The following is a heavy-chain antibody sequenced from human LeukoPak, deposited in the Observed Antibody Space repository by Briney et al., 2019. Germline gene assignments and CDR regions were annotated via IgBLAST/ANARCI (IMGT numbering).Heavy chain of an antibody. CDR3: AKDKDYSIGWYHGDY. CDR1: GFTFSYCW. Sequence: PGGSLRLSCAASGFTFSYCWMSWVRQAPGKGLEWVSGISGSGDTTYHADSVKGRFTISRDNSKNTLYLQMNSLRAEDTAVYYCAKDKDYSIGWYHGDYWGQGTLVTVSS. V-gene: IGHV3-23*01. J-gene: IGHJ4*02. CDR2: ISGSGDTT. D-gene: IGHD6-19*01.